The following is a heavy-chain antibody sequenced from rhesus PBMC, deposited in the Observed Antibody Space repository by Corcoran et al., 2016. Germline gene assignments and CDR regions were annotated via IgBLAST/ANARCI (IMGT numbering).Heavy chain of an antibody. CDR1: GGSISDDYY. V-gene: IGHV4-106*01. Sequence: QVQLQESGPGLVKPSETLSLTCAVSGGSISDDYYWSWIRQPPGKGLEWIGYIYGSGGGTNYNPSLKNRVTISIGTSKNQFSLKRSSVTAADTAVYYCARVGEYSNYFDYWGQGVLVTVSS. J-gene: IGHJ4*01. CDR2: IYGSGGGT. D-gene: IGHD4-23*01. CDR3: ARVGEYSNYFDY.